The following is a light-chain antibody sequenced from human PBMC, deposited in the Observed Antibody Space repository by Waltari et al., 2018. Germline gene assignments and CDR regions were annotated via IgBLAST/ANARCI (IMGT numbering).Light chain of an antibody. J-gene: IGLJ3*02. V-gene: IGLV2-23*02. Sequence: QSALTQSAAVSGSPGQSVTISCTGASSDIGRYAIVSWYQQHPGNAPKLVISDVSKRPSGVSDRFSGSKSGDTASLTISGLQFEDEADYYCCSYAGNYVWVFGGGTRLTVL. CDR1: SSDIGRYAI. CDR2: DVS. CDR3: CSYAGNYVWV.